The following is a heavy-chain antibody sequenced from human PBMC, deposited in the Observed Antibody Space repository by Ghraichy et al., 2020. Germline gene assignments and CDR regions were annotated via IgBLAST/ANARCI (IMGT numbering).Heavy chain of an antibody. D-gene: IGHD2-2*02. Sequence: GGSLRLSCAASGFIFSDHYMDWVRQAPGKRLEWVGRIRNKANSHTTEYAASVKGRFTISRDDSKNSLYLQMNSLKTEDTAVYYCASFCSSTSCYSLFDYWGQGTLVTVSS. CDR2: IRNKANSHTT. J-gene: IGHJ4*02. CDR1: GFIFSDHY. CDR3: ASFCSSTSCYSLFDY. V-gene: IGHV3-72*01.